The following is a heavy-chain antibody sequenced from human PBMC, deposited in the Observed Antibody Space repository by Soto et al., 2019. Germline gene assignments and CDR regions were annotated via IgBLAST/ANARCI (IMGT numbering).Heavy chain of an antibody. CDR2: IIPIFGTA. CDR1: GGTFSSYA. V-gene: IGHV1-69*01. CDR3: ARGAYYYDSSGYYTYYYYGMDV. J-gene: IGHJ6*02. Sequence: VQLVQSGAEVKKPGSSVKVSCKASGGTFSSYAISWVRQAPGQGLEWMGGIIPIFGTANYAQKFQGRVTITADESTSTAYMELSSLRSEDTAVYYCARGAYYYDSSGYYTYYYYGMDVWGQGTTVTVSS. D-gene: IGHD3-22*01.